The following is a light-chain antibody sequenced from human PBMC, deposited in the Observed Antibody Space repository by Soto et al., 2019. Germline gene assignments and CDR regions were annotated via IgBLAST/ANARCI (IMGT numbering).Light chain of an antibody. Sequence: EIVLTQSPGTLSLSPGERATLSCRASQSVSSSYLAWYQQKPGQAPRLLIYGASSRATGIPDRFSGSGSGNAFILTISRLEPEDFAVYYCQQYGSSPITFGQGTRLEIK. CDR3: QQYGSSPIT. CDR2: GAS. V-gene: IGKV3-20*01. CDR1: QSVSSSY. J-gene: IGKJ5*01.